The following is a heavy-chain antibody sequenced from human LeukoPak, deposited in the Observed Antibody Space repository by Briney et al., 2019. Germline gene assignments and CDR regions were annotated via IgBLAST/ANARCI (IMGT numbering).Heavy chain of an antibody. CDR2: ISAYNGNT. V-gene: IGHV1-18*01. Sequence: ASVKVSCKASRYTFTSYGISWVRQAAGQGGEWMGWISAYNGNTNYAQKLKGRVTMTTDTSTSTAYMELRSLRSDDTAVYYCARDLFGSGKGYYYGMDVWGQGTTVTVSS. J-gene: IGHJ6*02. D-gene: IGHD3-10*01. CDR1: RYTFTSYG. CDR3: ARDLFGSGKGYYYGMDV.